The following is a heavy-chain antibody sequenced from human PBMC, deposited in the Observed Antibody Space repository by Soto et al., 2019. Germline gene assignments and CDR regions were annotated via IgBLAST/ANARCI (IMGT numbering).Heavy chain of an antibody. CDR2: ISYDGSNK. J-gene: IGHJ6*02. D-gene: IGHD3-3*01. CDR1: GVTFSSYA. Sequence: PGGSLRLPCAGSGVTFSSYAMHWVRQAPGKGLEWVAVISYDGSNKYYADSVKGRFTISRDNSKNTLYLQMNSLRAEDTAVYYCARVQGIKIFGVVISPYYYYGMDVWGQGTTVPVSS. CDR3: ARVQGIKIFGVVISPYYYYGMDV. V-gene: IGHV3-30-3*01.